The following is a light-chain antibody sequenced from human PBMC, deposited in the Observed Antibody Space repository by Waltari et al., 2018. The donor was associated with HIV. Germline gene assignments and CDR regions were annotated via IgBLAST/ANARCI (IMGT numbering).Light chain of an antibody. J-gene: IGLJ2*01. CDR1: SSNIGTNY. Sequence: QSVLTQPPSASGTPGQRVTISCSGSSSNIGTNYIYWYQQLPGTAPKLLIYRKNLRPAGVPDRFSGSKSGTSVFLAISGLRSEDEADYYCAAWDENLSGRVVFGGGTKLTVL. CDR3: AAWDENLSGRVV. V-gene: IGLV1-47*01. CDR2: RKN.